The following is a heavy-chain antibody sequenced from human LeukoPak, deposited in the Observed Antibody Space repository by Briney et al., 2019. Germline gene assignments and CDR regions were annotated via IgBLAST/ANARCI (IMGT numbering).Heavy chain of an antibody. CDR3: AKDVPAAYFDY. D-gene: IGHD2-2*01. CDR1: GFTFSTYA. J-gene: IGHJ4*02. CDR2: ISGSGGGT. Sequence: PGGSLRLSCAASGFTFSTYAMSWVRQAAGKGLEWVSLISGSGGGTYYADSVKGRFTISRDNSKNTLYLQVNSLRAEDTAVYFCAKDVPAAYFDYWGQGTLVTVSS. V-gene: IGHV3-23*01.